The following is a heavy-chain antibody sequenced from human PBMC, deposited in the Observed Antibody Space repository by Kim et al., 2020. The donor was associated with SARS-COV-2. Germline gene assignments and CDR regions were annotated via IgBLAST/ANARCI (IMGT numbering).Heavy chain of an antibody. CDR1: GFTFSSYA. V-gene: IGHV3-30*04. CDR2: ISYDGSNK. Sequence: GGSLRLSCAASGFTFSSYAMHWVRQAPGKGLEWVAVISYDGSNKYYADSVKGRFTISRDNSKNTLYPQMNSLRAEDTAVYYCARVFRRGYSYGSFDYWGQGTLVTVSS. CDR3: ARVFRRGYSYGSFDY. D-gene: IGHD5-18*01. J-gene: IGHJ4*02.